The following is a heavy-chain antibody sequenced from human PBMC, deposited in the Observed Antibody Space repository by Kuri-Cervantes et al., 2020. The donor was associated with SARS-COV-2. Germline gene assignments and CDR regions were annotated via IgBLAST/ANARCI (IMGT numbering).Heavy chain of an antibody. V-gene: IGHV3-21*03. J-gene: IGHJ6*02. CDR1: GFTFSSYS. D-gene: IGHD4-17*01. CDR3: TTDLGNYGEYYYYGMDV. CDR2: ISSSSSYI. Sequence: GGSLRLSCAASGFTFSSYSMNWVRQAPGKGLEWVSSISSSSSYIYYADSVKGRFTISRDNAKNSLYLQMNSLKTEDTAVYYCTTDLGNYGEYYYYGMDVWGQGTTVTVSS.